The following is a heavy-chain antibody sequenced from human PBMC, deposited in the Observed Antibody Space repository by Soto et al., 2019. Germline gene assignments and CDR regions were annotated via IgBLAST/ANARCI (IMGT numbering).Heavy chain of an antibody. V-gene: IGHV3-30*18. J-gene: IGHJ6*02. CDR2: ISYDGSNK. D-gene: IGHD3-22*01. Sequence: ESGGGVVQPGRSLRLSCAASGFTFSSYGMHWVRQAPGKGLEWVAVISYDGSNKYYADSVKGRFTISRDNSKNTLYLQMNSLRAEDTAVYYCAKSDKYYYDSSGSLYYYYGMDVWGQGTTVTVSS. CDR3: AKSDKYYYDSSGSLYYYYGMDV. CDR1: GFTFSSYG.